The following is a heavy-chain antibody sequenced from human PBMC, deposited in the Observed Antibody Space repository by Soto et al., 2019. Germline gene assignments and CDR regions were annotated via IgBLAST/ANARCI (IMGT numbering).Heavy chain of an antibody. D-gene: IGHD3-10*01. CDR3: ARAYYGSGNGRFKYYYYGMDV. V-gene: IGHV3-48*02. CDR1: GFTFSSYS. CDR2: ISSSSSTI. Sequence: HPGGSLRLSCAASGFTFSSYSMNWVRQAPGKGLEWVSYISSSSSTIYYADSVKGRFTISRDNAKNSLYLQMNSLRDEDTAVYYCARAYYGSGNGRFKYYYYGMDVWGQGTTVTVSS. J-gene: IGHJ6*02.